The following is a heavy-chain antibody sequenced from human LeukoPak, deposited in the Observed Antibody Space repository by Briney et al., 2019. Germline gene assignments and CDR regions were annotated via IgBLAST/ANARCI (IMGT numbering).Heavy chain of an antibody. CDR3: ARGYYDFWSGYYTMYYFDY. J-gene: IGHJ4*02. Sequence: ASVKVSCKASGYTSTSYGISWVRQAPGQGLEWMGWISAYNGNTNYAQKLQGRVTMTTDTSTSTAYKELRSLRSDDTAVYYCARGYYDFWSGYYTMYYFDYWGQGTLVTVSS. D-gene: IGHD3-3*01. CDR2: ISAYNGNT. CDR1: GYTSTSYG. V-gene: IGHV1-18*01.